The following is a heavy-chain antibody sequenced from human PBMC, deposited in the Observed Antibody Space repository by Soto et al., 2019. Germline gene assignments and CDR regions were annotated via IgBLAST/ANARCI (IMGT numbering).Heavy chain of an antibody. CDR1: GVTFTSYA. CDR2: ISKSGDST. CDR3: AKGSFGFDY. V-gene: IGHV3-23*01. Sequence: SCAASGVTFTSYAMTWVRQVPGEGLQWVSSISKSGDSTYYADSVKGRFTTSRDNSKNTLYLQMNSLRAEDTAIYYCAKGSFGFDYWGQGTLVTAPQ. D-gene: IGHD3-10*01. J-gene: IGHJ4*02.